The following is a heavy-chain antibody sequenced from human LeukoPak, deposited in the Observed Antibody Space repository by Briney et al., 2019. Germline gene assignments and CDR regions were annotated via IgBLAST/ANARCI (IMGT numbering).Heavy chain of an antibody. CDR1: GFTFSSYS. CDR3: ARSTYYDILTGYSSSGMDV. D-gene: IGHD3-9*01. Sequence: GGSLRLSCAASGFTFSSYSMNWVRQAPGKGLEWVSYISSSSSTIYYADPVKGRFTISRDNAKNSLYLQINSLRAEDTAVYYCARSTYYDILTGYSSSGMDVWGQGTTVTVSS. J-gene: IGHJ6*02. CDR2: ISSSSSTI. V-gene: IGHV3-48*01.